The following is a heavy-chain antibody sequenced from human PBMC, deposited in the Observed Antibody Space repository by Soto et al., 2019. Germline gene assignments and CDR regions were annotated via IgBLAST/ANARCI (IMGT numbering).Heavy chain of an antibody. D-gene: IGHD3-22*01. CDR2: INHSGST. CDR3: ARNYYDSSGYMIRDAFDI. Sequence: QVQLQQWGAGLLKPSETLSLTCAVYGGSFSGYYWSWIRQPPGKGLEWIGEINHSGSTNYNPSLKRRVTISVDTSKNQFSLKLSSVTAADTAVYYCARNYYDSSGYMIRDAFDIWGQGTMVTVSS. V-gene: IGHV4-34*01. J-gene: IGHJ3*02. CDR1: GGSFSGYY.